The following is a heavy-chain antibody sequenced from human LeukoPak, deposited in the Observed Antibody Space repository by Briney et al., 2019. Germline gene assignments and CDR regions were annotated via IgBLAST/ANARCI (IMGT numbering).Heavy chain of an antibody. CDR1: GGSFSGYY. Sequence: PSETLSLTCVVYGGSFSGYYWSWIRQPPGKGLEWIGEINHSGSTNYNPSLKSRVTISVDTSKNQFSLKLSSVTAADTAVYYCAREGGDSNYIDYWGQGTLVTVSS. J-gene: IGHJ4*02. D-gene: IGHD3-10*01. V-gene: IGHV4-34*01. CDR2: INHSGST. CDR3: AREGGDSNYIDY.